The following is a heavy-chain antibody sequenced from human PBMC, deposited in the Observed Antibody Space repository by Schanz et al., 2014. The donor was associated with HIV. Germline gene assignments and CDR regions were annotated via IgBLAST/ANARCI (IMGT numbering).Heavy chain of an antibody. CDR3: ARHSGSLAAYFDF. Sequence: EVQLVESGGGLIQPGGSLRLSCAASGFTFSDYGMSWVRQAPGKGLEWVSTISGSGISTYYADSVKGRFSVSRDNTKNILYLQINNLRAEDTAMYFCARHSGSLAAYFDFWGQGAPVTVSS. D-gene: IGHD1-26*01. CDR1: GFTFSDYG. V-gene: IGHV3-23*04. CDR2: ISGSGIST. J-gene: IGHJ4*02.